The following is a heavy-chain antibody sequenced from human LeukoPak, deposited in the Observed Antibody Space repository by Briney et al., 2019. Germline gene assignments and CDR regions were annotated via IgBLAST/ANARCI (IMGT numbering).Heavy chain of an antibody. J-gene: IGHJ4*02. D-gene: IGHD3-22*01. Sequence: PGGSLRLSCAASGFTFSSYWMSWVRQAPGKGLEWVANIKQDGSEKYYVDSVKGRFTISRDNAKNSLYLQMNSLRAEDTAVYYCARISVVKGSQDPHWGQGTLVTVSS. CDR2: IKQDGSEK. CDR3: ARISVVKGSQDPH. V-gene: IGHV3-7*03. CDR1: GFTFSSYW.